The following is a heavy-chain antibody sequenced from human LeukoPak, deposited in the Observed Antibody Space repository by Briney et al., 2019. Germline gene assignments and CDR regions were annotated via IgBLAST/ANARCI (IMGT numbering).Heavy chain of an antibody. CDR3: ARDDAGYSGYDYPFDY. Sequence: ASVRVSCKASGYTFTGYYMHWVRQAPGQGLEWMGWINPNSGGTNYAQKFQGRVTMTRDTSISTAYMELSRLRSDDTAVYYCARDDAGYSGYDYPFDYWGQGTLVTVSS. J-gene: IGHJ4*02. CDR2: INPNSGGT. V-gene: IGHV1-2*02. CDR1: GYTFTGYY. D-gene: IGHD5-12*01.